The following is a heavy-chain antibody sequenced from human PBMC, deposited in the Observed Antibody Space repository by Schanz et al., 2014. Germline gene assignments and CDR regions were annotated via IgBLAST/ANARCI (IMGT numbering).Heavy chain of an antibody. CDR1: GGSISSGGYY. CDR3: ARDSLRGATGGYGMDV. CDR2: IYHSGST. D-gene: IGHD2-8*02. J-gene: IGHJ6*02. V-gene: IGHV4-31*03. Sequence: QVQLQESGPGLVKPSQTLSLTCTVSGGSISSGGYYWSWIRQHPGKGLEWIGEIYHSGSTFYNPSLKSRVTISMHTSKNQFSLKLSSVTAADTAVYYCARDSLRGATGGYGMDVWGQGTTVTVSS.